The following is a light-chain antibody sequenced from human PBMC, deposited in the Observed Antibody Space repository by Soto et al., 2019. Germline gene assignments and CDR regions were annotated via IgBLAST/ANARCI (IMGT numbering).Light chain of an antibody. CDR2: EVS. Sequence: QSVLTQPTSVSGSPVQSITISCTGISNDIGAFNYVSWYQQHPGKAPKLLIYEVSDRPSGVSDRFSGSKSGNTASLTISGLQADDEADYHCSSYTGGNTYWVFGGGTKLTVL. CDR1: SNDIGAFNY. J-gene: IGLJ3*02. CDR3: SSYTGGNTYWV. V-gene: IGLV2-14*03.